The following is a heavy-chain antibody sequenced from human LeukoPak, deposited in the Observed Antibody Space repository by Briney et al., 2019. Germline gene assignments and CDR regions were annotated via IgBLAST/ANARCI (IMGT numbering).Heavy chain of an antibody. D-gene: IGHD6-6*01. CDR1: GFTFSSYW. V-gene: IGHV3-74*01. Sequence: GGSLRLSCAASGFTFSSYWMHWVRHAPGKGLVWVSRINNDGSSTSYADSVRGRFSISRDNAKNTLYLQMNSLSAEDTAVYYCATGFSGYASSLGYWGQGTLVTVSS. J-gene: IGHJ4*02. CDR3: ATGFSGYASSLGY. CDR2: INNDGSST.